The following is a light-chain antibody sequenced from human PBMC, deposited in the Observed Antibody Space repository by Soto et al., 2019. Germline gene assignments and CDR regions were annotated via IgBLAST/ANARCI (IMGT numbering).Light chain of an antibody. Sequence: DIQMTQSPPSLSASVGDRVTISCRASLGIANYVLWYQQRPGKVPKLLIYGASSLISGDPSRFSGSGSGTDFTLTIITLHPEDVRTYYCQTYNSAMWTFGKGTKVE. J-gene: IGKJ1*01. CDR3: QTYNSAMWT. CDR2: GAS. CDR1: LGIANY. V-gene: IGKV1-27*01.